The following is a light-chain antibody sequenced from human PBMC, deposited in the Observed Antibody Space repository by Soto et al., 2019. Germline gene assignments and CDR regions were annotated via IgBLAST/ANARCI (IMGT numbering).Light chain of an antibody. CDR2: DAS. CDR1: QSISSW. CDR3: QQYNSYSKT. V-gene: IGKV1-5*01. Sequence: DIQMTQSPSTLSASVGDRVTITCRASQSISSWLAWYQQKPGKAPKLLIYDASSLESGVPSRFSGSGSGTEFTLTISSLQPDDFATHYCQQYNSYSKTFGQGTKLEIK. J-gene: IGKJ2*01.